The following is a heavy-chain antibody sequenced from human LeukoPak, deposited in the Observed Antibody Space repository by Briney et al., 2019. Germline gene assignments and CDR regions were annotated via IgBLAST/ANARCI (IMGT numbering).Heavy chain of an antibody. CDR3: ARQSYCSSTSCPYYYYYYMDV. D-gene: IGHD2-2*01. J-gene: IGHJ6*03. CDR2: IYPGDSDI. Sequence: PGESLKISCKGFGYSFTMYWIGWVRQMPGKGLEWMGTIYPGDSDIRYSPSFQGQVTISVDKSISTAYLQWSSLKASDTAMYYCARQSYCSSTSCPYYYYYYMDVWGKGTTVTVSS. CDR1: GYSFTMYW. V-gene: IGHV5-51*01.